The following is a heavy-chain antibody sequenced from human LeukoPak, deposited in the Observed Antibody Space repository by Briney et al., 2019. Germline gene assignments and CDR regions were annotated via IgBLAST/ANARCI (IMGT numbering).Heavy chain of an antibody. CDR2: FDPEDGET. CDR1: GYTLTELS. J-gene: IGHJ4*02. V-gene: IGHV1-24*01. CDR3: AIFVGYYYDSSGYFDY. Sequence: ASVKVSCKVSGYTLTELSMHWVRQAPGKGLEWMGGFDPEDGETIYAQKFQGRVTMTEDTSTDTAYMELSSLRSEDTAVYYCAIFVGYYYDSSGYFDYWGQGTLVTVYS. D-gene: IGHD3-22*01.